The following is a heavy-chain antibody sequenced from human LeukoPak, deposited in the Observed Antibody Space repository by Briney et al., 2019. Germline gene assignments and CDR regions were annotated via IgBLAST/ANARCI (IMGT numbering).Heavy chain of an antibody. CDR3: ARGPWELPPDY. Sequence: SETLSLTCAVYGGSFSGYYWSWIRQPPGKGLEWIGEINHSGSTNYSPSLKSRVTISVDTSKNQFSLKLSSVTAADTAVYYCARGPWELPPDYWGQGTLVTVSS. CDR1: GGSFSGYY. D-gene: IGHD1-26*01. V-gene: IGHV4-34*01. CDR2: INHSGST. J-gene: IGHJ4*02.